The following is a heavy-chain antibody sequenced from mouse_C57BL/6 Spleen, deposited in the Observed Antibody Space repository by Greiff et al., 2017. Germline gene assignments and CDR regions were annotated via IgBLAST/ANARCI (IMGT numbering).Heavy chain of an antibody. CDR2: IYPGDGDT. CDR1: GYAFSSYW. D-gene: IGHD2-4*01. CDR3: AREEGYDYAFPY. Sequence: QVQLKESGAELVKPGASVKISCKASGYAFSSYWMNWVKQRPGKGLEWIGQIYPGDGDTNYNGKFKGKATLTADKSSSTAYMQLSSLTSEDSAVYFCAREEGYDYAFPYWGQGTLVTVSA. V-gene: IGHV1-80*01. J-gene: IGHJ3*01.